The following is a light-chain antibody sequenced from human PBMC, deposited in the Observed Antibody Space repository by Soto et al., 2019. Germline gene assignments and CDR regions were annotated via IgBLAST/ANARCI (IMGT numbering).Light chain of an antibody. CDR1: QAIRND. CDR3: LQDYNYPWT. Sequence: IQMTQFPSSLSASVGDRVTITCRASQAIRNDLAWFQQKPGEAPKLLIYAASTLQSGVPSRFSGSGSATDYTLTISSLQPEDFATYFCLQDYNYPWTFGQGTKVDIK. V-gene: IGKV1-6*01. J-gene: IGKJ1*01. CDR2: AAS.